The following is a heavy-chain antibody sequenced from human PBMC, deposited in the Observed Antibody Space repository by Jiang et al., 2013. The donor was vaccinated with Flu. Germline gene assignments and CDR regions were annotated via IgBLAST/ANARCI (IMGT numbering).Heavy chain of an antibody. CDR2: ISSSGSTI. D-gene: IGHD3-3*01. V-gene: IGHV3-48*03. CDR3: ARRGMDFWSGYLTYYYYGMDV. CDR1: GFTFSSYE. Sequence: GGLVQPGGSLRLSCAASGFTFSSYEMNWVRQAPGKGLEWVSYISSSGSTIYYADSVKGRFTISRDNAKNSLYLQMNSLRAEDTAVYYCARRGMDFWSGYLTYYYYGMDVWGQGTTVTVSS. J-gene: IGHJ6*02.